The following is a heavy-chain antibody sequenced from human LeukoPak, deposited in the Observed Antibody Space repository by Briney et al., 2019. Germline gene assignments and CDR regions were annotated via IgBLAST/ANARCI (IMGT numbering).Heavy chain of an antibody. CDR3: ARERERCGGDCLDY. CDR2: IPYSGSAV. Sequence: GGSLRLSCIASGFRFSAYEMNWVRQAPGKGLEWVSYIPYSGSAVHYADSVQGRFTLSRDNAKNSLYLQMNSLRAEDTAVYYCARERERCGGDCLDYWGQGTLVTVSS. J-gene: IGHJ4*02. D-gene: IGHD2-21*02. CDR1: GFRFSAYE. V-gene: IGHV3-48*03.